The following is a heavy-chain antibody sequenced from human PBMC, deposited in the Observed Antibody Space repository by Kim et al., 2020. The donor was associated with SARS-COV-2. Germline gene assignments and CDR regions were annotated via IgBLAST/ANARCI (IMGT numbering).Heavy chain of an antibody. V-gene: IGHV1-69*13. J-gene: IGHJ5*02. CDR2: IIPLYGTL. CDR1: GGTFSNYA. D-gene: IGHD3-22*01. Sequence: SVKVSCTASGGTFSNYAISWVRQAPGQGLEWMGEIIPLYGTLNDAQKFQDRLKITADESTTTVYMELSSLTSADTAVYYCARGSSGWLDTWGQGTLVTVSS. CDR3: ARGSSGWLDT.